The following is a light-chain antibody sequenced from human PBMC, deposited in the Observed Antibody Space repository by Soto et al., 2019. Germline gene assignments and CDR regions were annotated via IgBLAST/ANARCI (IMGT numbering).Light chain of an antibody. CDR3: QQYNSYLWT. V-gene: IGKV3-15*01. J-gene: IGKJ1*01. CDR2: SAS. CDR1: QSVGIN. Sequence: EIVMTESPATLSVSPGERATFSCRASQSVGINLAWYQQKPGQAPRLLIYSASTRVTGIPTRFSGSGSGTEFTLTISSLQPDDFATYYCQQYNSYLWTFGQGTKVDIK.